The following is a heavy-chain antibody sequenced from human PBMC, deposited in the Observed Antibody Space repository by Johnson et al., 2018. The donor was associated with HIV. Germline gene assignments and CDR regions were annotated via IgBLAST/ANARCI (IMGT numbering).Heavy chain of an antibody. D-gene: IGHD1-26*01. Sequence: EVQLVESGGGLVKPGGSLRLSCAASGFTFSNAWMSWVRQAPGKGLEWVGRIKSKTDGGTTDYAAPVKGRFTISRDDSKNTLYLQINSLKTEDTAVYYCTTDEYSGTPLATFDIWGQGTMVTVSS. CDR3: TTDEYSGTPLATFDI. J-gene: IGHJ3*02. V-gene: IGHV3-15*01. CDR1: GFTFSNAW. CDR2: IKSKTDGGTT.